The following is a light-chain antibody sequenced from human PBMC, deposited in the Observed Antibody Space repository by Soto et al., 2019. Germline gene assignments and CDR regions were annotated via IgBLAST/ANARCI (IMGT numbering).Light chain of an antibody. J-gene: IGKJ2*01. V-gene: IGKV3-20*01. CDR3: QQYGSSPMYT. CDR1: QSVSSSY. CDR2: GAS. Sequence: EIVMTQSPATLSVSPGERATLSCRASQSVSSSYLAWYQQKPGQAPRLLIYGASGRATGIPDRFSGSGSGTDFTLTISRLEPEDFAVYYCQQYGSSPMYTFGQGTKLEIK.